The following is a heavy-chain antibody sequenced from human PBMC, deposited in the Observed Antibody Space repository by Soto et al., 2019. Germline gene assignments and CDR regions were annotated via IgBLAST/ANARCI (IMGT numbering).Heavy chain of an antibody. CDR1: GFTFSSYS. Sequence: PGGSLRLSCAASGFTFSSYSMNWVRQAPGKGLEWVSSISGSSTYTYYADSVKGRFTISRDNAKNSLYLQMNSLRDEDTAVYYCAREPSVSNPWGQGTLVTVSS. V-gene: IGHV3-21*01. CDR3: AREPSVSNP. J-gene: IGHJ5*02. CDR2: ISGSSTYT.